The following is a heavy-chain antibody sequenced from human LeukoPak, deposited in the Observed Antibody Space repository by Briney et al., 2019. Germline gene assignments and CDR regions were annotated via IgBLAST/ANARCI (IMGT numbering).Heavy chain of an antibody. D-gene: IGHD3-10*01. V-gene: IGHV3-64*01. CDR3: ARDGSRFGENYFDY. Sequence: QTGGSLRLSCAASGFTFSSYAMHWVRQAPGKGLEYVSAISSNGGSTYYANSVKGRFTISRDNSKNTLYLQMGSLRAEDMAVYYCARDGSRFGENYFDYWGQGTLVTVSS. J-gene: IGHJ4*02. CDR1: GFTFSSYA. CDR2: ISSNGGST.